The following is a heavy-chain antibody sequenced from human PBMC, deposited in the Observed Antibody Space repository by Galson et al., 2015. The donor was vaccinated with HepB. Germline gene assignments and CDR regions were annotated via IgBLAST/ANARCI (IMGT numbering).Heavy chain of an antibody. CDR2: IIPILGIA. D-gene: IGHD5-18*01. Sequence: SVKVSCKASGGTFSSYTISRVRQAPGQGLEWMGRIIPILGIANYAQKFQGRVTITADKSTSTAYMELSSLRSEDTAVYYCARSLNTDSFDPWGQGTLVTVSS. CDR3: ARSLNTDSFDP. V-gene: IGHV1-69*02. CDR1: GGTFSSYT. J-gene: IGHJ5*02.